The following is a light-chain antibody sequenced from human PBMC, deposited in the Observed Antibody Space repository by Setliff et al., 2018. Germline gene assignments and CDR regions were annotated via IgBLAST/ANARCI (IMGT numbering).Light chain of an antibody. CDR2: EVS. J-gene: IGLJ1*01. Sequence: SALTQPASVSGSPGQSITISCTGTSSDVGGYNYVSWYQQHPGKAPKLMIYEVSKRPSGVPDRFSGSKSGNTASLTVSGLQAEDEADYYCSSYAGSNNFPYVFGTGTKVTVL. V-gene: IGLV2-8*01. CDR3: SSYAGSNNFPYV. CDR1: SSDVGGYNY.